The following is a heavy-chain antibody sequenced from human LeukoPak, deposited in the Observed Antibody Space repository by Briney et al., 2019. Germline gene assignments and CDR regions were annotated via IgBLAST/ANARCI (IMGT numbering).Heavy chain of an antibody. CDR1: GFTFSSYA. V-gene: IGHV3-23*01. J-gene: IGHJ4*02. CDR2: ISGSGGST. Sequence: GGSLRLSCAASGFTFSSYAMSWVRQAPGKGLEWVSAISGSGGSTYYADSVKGRFTISRDNSKNTLCLQMNSLRAEDTAVYYCAKGDRMVATGSIDYWGQGTLVTVSS. CDR3: AKGDRMVATGSIDY. D-gene: IGHD5-12*01.